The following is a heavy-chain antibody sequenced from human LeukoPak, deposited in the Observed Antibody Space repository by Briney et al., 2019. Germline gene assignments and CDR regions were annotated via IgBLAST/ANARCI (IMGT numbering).Heavy chain of an antibody. V-gene: IGHV1-3*01. Sequence: ASVKVSCKVSGYTLTELSMHWVRQAPGQRLEWMGWINAGNGNTKYSQKFQGRVTITRDTSASTAYMELSSLRSEDTAVYYCARETSDYWGQGTLVTVSS. CDR2: INAGNGNT. CDR3: ARETSDY. CDR1: GYTLTELS. J-gene: IGHJ4*02.